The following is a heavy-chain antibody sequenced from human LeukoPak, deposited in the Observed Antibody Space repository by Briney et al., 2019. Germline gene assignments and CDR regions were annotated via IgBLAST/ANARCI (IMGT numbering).Heavy chain of an antibody. D-gene: IGHD1-26*01. CDR3: ARERIVGATIFDY. Sequence: ASVKVSCKASGYTFTSYYMHWVRQAPGQGLEWMGRINPNSGGTNYAQKFQGRVTMTRDTSISTAYMELSRLRSDDTAVYYCARERIVGATIFDYWGQGTLVTVSS. V-gene: IGHV1-2*06. CDR2: INPNSGGT. CDR1: GYTFTSYY. J-gene: IGHJ4*02.